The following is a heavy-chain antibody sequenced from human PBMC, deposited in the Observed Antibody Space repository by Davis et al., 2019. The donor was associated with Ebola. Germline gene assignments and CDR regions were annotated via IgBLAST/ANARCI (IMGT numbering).Heavy chain of an antibody. V-gene: IGHV3-23*01. CDR2: ISGSGGST. CDR1: GFTFSSYA. J-gene: IGHJ6*02. CDR3: ARAQLRATTFVRTGSMNV. D-gene: IGHD1-26*01. Sequence: GESLKISCAASGFTFSSYAMSWVRQAPGKGLEWVSAISGSGGSTYYADSVKGRFTISRDNSKNTLYLQMSSLRAEDAAVYYCARAQLRATTFVRTGSMNVWGQGTTVTVSS.